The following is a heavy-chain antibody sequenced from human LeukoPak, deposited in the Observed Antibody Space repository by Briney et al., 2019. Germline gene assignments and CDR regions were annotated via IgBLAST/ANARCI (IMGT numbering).Heavy chain of an antibody. CDR3: ARDLGMGYNWNYGIAC. V-gene: IGHV1-2*02. J-gene: IGHJ4*02. CDR1: GYTFTGYY. Sequence: GASVKVSCKASGYTFTGYYMHWVRQAPGQGLEWMGWINPNSGGTNYAQKFQGRVTMTRDTSISTAYMELSRLRSDDTAVYYCARDLGMGYNWNYGIACWGQGTLVTVSS. CDR2: INPNSGGT. D-gene: IGHD1-7*01.